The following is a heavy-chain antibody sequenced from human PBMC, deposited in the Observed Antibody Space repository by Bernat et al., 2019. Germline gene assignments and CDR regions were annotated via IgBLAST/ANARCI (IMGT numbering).Heavy chain of an antibody. CDR3: ARGRSGGNSNSIDN. CDR1: GGSFSAYY. J-gene: IGHJ4*02. V-gene: IGHV4-34*01. D-gene: IGHD4-11*01. Sequence: QVQLQQWGAGLLKPSETLSLTCAVYGGSFSAYYWSWIRQPPGKGLEWIGEINDNGSTKYSPSLKSRITISLDTSKNQFSLKLSSVTAADTAVYYCARGRSGGNSNSIDNWGQGTLVTVSS. CDR2: INDNGST.